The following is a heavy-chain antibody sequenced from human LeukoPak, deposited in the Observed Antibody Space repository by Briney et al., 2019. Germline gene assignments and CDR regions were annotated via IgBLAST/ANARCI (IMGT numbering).Heavy chain of an antibody. CDR1: GFTVSTYY. J-gene: IGHJ4*02. CDR2: IYSGGST. D-gene: IGHD2-2*01. V-gene: IGHV3-53*01. Sequence: GGSLRLSCAASGFTVSTYYMTWVRQAPGKGLECVSVIYSGGSTYYADSVKGRFTVSRDNSKNTLYLQMNSLRAEDTAMYYCARGLGYCTSTTCLLPFDYWGQGTPVPVSS. CDR3: ARGLGYCTSTTCLLPFDY.